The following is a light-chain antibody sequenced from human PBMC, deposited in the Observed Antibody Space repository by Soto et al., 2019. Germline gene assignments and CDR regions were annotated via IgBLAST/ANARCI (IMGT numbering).Light chain of an antibody. CDR1: QSVSNNY. CDR3: QQYGFSPIS. V-gene: IGKV3-20*01. CDR2: GAS. J-gene: IGKJ5*01. Sequence: EIVLTQSPATLSLSPGERATLSCRASQSVSNNYLAWYQQKPGQAPSLLIFGASNRAPDIPDRFSGSGSGPEYTLTITRLEPEDFAVYSCQQYGFSPISFGQGTRLEIK.